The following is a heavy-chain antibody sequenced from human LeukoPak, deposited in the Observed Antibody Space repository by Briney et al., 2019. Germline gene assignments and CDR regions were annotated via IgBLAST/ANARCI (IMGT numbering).Heavy chain of an antibody. CDR3: ARAMEYYDFWSGFIQGYYYMDV. J-gene: IGHJ6*03. Sequence: ASVKVSCKASGYTFTSYYMHWVRQAPGQGLEWMGWINPNSGGTNYAQKFQGRVTMTRDTSISTAYMELSRLRSDDTAVYYCARAMEYYDFWSGFIQGYYYMDVWGKGTTVTVSS. D-gene: IGHD3-3*01. CDR2: INPNSGGT. CDR1: GYTFTSYY. V-gene: IGHV1-2*02.